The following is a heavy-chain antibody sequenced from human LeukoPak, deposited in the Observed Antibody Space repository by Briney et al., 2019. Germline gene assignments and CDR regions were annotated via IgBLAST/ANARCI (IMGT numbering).Heavy chain of an antibody. V-gene: IGHV3-30*02. D-gene: IGHD1-26*01. CDR2: IRYDGSNK. J-gene: IGHJ4*02. CDR3: AKDQVLGIVGATYY. CDR1: GFTFSSHG. Sequence: GGSLRLSCAASGFTFSSHGMHWVRQAPGKGLEWVAFIRYDGSNKYYADFVKGRFTISRDNSKNTLYLQMNSLRAEDTAVYYCAKDQVLGIVGATYYWGQGTLVTVSS.